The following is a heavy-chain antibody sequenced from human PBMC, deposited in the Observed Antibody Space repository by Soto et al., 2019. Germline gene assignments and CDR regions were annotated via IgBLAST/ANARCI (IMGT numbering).Heavy chain of an antibody. D-gene: IGHD2-15*01. CDR2: ISYDGSNK. Sequence: QVQLVESGGGVVQPGRSLRLSCAASGFPFSSYGMHWVRQAPGKGLEWVAHISYDGSNKHYTDSVKGRFTISRDKSKNMLYLQMSSLRAEDTAVYYCAGGQYYVDYCGQGTRVSVSS. J-gene: IGHJ4*02. CDR3: AGGQYYVDY. V-gene: IGHV3-30*03. CDR1: GFPFSSYG.